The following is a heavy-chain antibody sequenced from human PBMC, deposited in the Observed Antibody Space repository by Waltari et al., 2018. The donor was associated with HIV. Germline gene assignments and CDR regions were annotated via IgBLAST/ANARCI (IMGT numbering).Heavy chain of an antibody. V-gene: IGHV5-51*03. CDR2: IYPYYSDT. CDR1: GYTFSKYW. J-gene: IGHJ3*02. D-gene: IGHD2-15*01. CDR3: ARVLKGYCTGGNCYFDDTFDI. Sequence: EVQLVQSGPEVKKPGESLKISCKGSGYTFSKYWIGWVRQMPGKGLEWMGIIYPYYSDTRYSPSSQVQVTMSADKSSSTAYLQWSRLKASDTAMYYCARVLKGYCTGGNCYFDDTFDIWGQGTMVTVSS.